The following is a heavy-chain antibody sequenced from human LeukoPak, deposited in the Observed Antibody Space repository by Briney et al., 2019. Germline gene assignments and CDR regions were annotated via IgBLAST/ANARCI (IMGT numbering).Heavy chain of an antibody. J-gene: IGHJ4*02. CDR3: AKDPSNAARGRGIYFDY. D-gene: IGHD3-10*01. CDR1: GFMFSTYW. Sequence: PGGSLSLSCGASGFMFSTYWMSWVRQAPGKGLEWVSAISGSGGSTYYADSVKGRFTISRDNSKNTLYLQMNSLRAEDTAVYYCAKDPSNAARGRGIYFDYWGQGTLVTVSS. CDR2: ISGSGGST. V-gene: IGHV3-23*01.